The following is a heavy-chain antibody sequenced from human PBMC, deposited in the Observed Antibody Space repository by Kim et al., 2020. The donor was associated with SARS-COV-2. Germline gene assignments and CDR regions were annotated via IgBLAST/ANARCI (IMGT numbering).Heavy chain of an antibody. Sequence: GGSLRLSCAASGFTFGDYAMHWVRQAPGKGLEWVSGISWNSGSIGYADSVKGRFTISRDNAKNSLYLQMNSLRAEDTALYYCAKDGGAAAGMWGSGSSDYWGQGTLVTVSS. V-gene: IGHV3-9*01. CDR1: GFTFGDYA. CDR2: ISWNSGSI. J-gene: IGHJ4*02. D-gene: IGHD6-13*01. CDR3: AKDGGAAAGMWGSGSSDY.